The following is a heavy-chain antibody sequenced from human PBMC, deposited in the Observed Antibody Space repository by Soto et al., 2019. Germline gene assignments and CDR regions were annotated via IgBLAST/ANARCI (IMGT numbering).Heavy chain of an antibody. J-gene: IGHJ1*01. Sequence: EIQLLESGGGLARPGGSLRLSCVASGFSFSDYGMSWVRQSPQKTLEWVASISGNKMTTFYPHSVKGRSFISRDNSDNTLHLQMTSLRDIDTAIYYGAIRRLNTNTSLSDYWGQGVQVTVSS. D-gene: IGHD2-21*01. V-gene: IGHV3-23*01. CDR3: AIRRLNTNTSLSDY. CDR2: ISGNKMTT. CDR1: GFSFSDYG.